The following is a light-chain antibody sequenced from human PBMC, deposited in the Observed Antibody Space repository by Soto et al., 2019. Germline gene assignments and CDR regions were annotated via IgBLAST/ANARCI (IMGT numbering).Light chain of an antibody. V-gene: IGKV3-15*01. CDR2: DAS. CDR1: QSVNRD. Sequence: EIVMTQSPDTLSVSPGQRATLSCRASQSVNRDLLWYQQRPGQAPRLIMYDASTRATGIPPRFSGRGSGTEFTPTISSLQSEDFAVYYCQQSTNWPRTFGQGTKVEIK. CDR3: QQSTNWPRT. J-gene: IGKJ1*01.